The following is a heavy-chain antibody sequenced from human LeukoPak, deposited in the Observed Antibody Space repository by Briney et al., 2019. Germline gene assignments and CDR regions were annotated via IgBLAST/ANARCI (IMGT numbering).Heavy chain of an antibody. CDR3: ATLMYHYDSSGYYYYFDY. CDR2: FDPEDGET. D-gene: IGHD3-22*01. CDR1: GYTLTELS. V-gene: IGHV1-24*01. Sequence: ASVKVSCKVSGYTLTELSMHWVRQAPGKGLEWMGGFDPEDGETIYAQKFQGRVTMTEDTSTDTAYMELSSLRSEDTAVYYCATLMYHYDSSGYYYYFDYWGQGTLVTVSS. J-gene: IGHJ4*02.